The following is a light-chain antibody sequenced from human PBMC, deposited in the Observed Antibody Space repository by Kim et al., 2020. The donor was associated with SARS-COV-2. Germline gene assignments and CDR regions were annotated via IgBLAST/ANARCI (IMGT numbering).Light chain of an antibody. Sequence: EPASIPCRSSQSLLHSNGYNYLDWYLQKPGQSPQLLIYLGSNRASGVPDRVSGSGSGTDFTLKISRVEAEDVGVYYCMQALQTPTFGGGTKVDIK. J-gene: IGKJ4*01. CDR2: LGS. CDR3: MQALQTPT. CDR1: QSLLHSNGYNY. V-gene: IGKV2-28*01.